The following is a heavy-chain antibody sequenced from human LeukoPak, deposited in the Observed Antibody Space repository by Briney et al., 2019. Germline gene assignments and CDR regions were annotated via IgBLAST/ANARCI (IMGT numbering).Heavy chain of an antibody. D-gene: IGHD4-17*01. Sequence: GSLRLSCAASGFTFSSYAMSWVRQAPGKGLEWVSAISGSGGSTYYADSVKGRFTISRDNSKNTLYLQMNSLRAEDTAVYYCAKNRDYGDYLSGYYFDYWGQGTLVTVSS. CDR3: AKNRDYGDYLSGYYFDY. CDR2: ISGSGGST. V-gene: IGHV3-23*01. J-gene: IGHJ4*02. CDR1: GFTFSSYA.